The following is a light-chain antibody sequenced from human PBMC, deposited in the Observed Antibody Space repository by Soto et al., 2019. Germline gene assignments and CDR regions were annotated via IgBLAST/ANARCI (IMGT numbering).Light chain of an antibody. CDR1: QSVRSSY. J-gene: IGKJ2*01. CDR3: HQYSDSPWYT. Sequence: EIVLTQSPGTLSLSPGERATVSCRTSQSVRSSYLAWYQQKPGQPPRLLIYGASNRATGIPDRFSGSWSGTDFSLTISSLEPEDFAVYYCHQYSDSPWYTFGRGTKLEIK. V-gene: IGKV3-20*01. CDR2: GAS.